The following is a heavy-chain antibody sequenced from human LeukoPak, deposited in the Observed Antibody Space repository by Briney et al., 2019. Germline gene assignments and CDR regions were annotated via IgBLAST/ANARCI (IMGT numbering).Heavy chain of an antibody. CDR3: ARGVHVRKYDSNDNCFDP. V-gene: IGHV1-46*01. Sequence: ASVKVSCKASGYTFASYYIHWVRQAPGQGLEWMGIINPSGDNRNYAQKFQGRVTVTRDISTSTVYMELSSLRSEDTAVYYCARGVHVRKYDSNDNCFDPWGQGTLVTVSS. CDR1: GYTFASYY. CDR2: INPSGDNR. D-gene: IGHD3-22*01. J-gene: IGHJ5*02.